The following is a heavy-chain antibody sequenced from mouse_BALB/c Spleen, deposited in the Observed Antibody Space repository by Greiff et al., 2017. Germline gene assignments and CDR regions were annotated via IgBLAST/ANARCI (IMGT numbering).Heavy chain of an antibody. J-gene: IGHJ2*01. D-gene: IGHD2-3*01. Sequence: QVQLKESGAELMKPGASVKISCKATGYTFSSYWIEWVKQRPGHGLEWIGEILPGSGSTNYNEKFKGKATFTADTSSNTAYMQLSSLTSEDSAVYYCARDERWLLPTFAYWGQGTTLTVSS. CDR1: GYTFSSYW. CDR3: ARDERWLLPTFAY. CDR2: ILPGSGST. V-gene: IGHV1-9*01.